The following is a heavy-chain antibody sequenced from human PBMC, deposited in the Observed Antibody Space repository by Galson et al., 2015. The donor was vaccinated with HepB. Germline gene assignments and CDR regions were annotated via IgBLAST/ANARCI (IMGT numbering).Heavy chain of an antibody. CDR2: IIPILGIA. D-gene: IGHD6-19*01. V-gene: IGHV1-69*02. Sequence: SVKVSCKASGGTFSSYTISWVRQAPGQGLEWMGRIIPILGIANYAQKFQGRVTITADKSTSTAYMELSSLRSEDTAVYYCAGAGYSSGWYKPPLDYWGQGTLVTVSS. CDR1: GGTFSSYT. J-gene: IGHJ4*02. CDR3: AGAGYSSGWYKPPLDY.